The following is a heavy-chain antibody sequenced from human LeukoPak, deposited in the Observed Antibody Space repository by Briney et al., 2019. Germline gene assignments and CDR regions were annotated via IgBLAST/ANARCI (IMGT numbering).Heavy chain of an antibody. J-gene: IGHJ3*02. D-gene: IGHD3-3*01. CDR3: ATDTYDFWSGFVVTDAFDN. Sequence: GGSLRLSCAASGFTLSSYWMSWVRQAPGKGLEWVTNIKQDGSDKYYVDSVKGRFTISRDNDNNSLYHQMNSLRAEDTAVYYCATDTYDFWSGFVVTDAFDNWGQGTMVTVSS. CDR2: IKQDGSDK. V-gene: IGHV3-7*01. CDR1: GFTLSSYW.